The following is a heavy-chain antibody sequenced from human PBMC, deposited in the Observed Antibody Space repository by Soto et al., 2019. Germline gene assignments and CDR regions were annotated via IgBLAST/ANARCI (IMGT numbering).Heavy chain of an antibody. CDR3: ARDKGAYCGGDCYDDAFDI. V-gene: IGHV4-59*01. J-gene: IGHJ3*02. CDR2: IYYSGST. CDR1: GGSISSYY. Sequence: QVQLQESGPGLVKPSETLSLTCTVSGGSISSYYWSWIRQPPGKGLEWIGYIYYSGSTNYNPSLKSRVPTTVDTSKNQVALKLSSVTAADTAVYYCARDKGAYCGGDCYDDAFDIWGQGTMVTVSS. D-gene: IGHD2-21*02.